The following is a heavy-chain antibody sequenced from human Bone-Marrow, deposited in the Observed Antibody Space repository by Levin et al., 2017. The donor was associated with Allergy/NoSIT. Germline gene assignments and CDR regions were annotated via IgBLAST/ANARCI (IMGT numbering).Heavy chain of an antibody. Sequence: GESLKISCKGSGYTFTDYWIGWVRQMPGKGLEWMGLIFPGDSDIKYSPAFQGQVTISADNSMNTAYLKWSSLKASDTAIYYCARRGGNFDYWGQGTRVTVSS. V-gene: IGHV5-51*01. J-gene: IGHJ4*02. D-gene: IGHD3-3*01. CDR1: GYTFTDYW. CDR3: ARRGGNFDY. CDR2: IFPGDSDI.